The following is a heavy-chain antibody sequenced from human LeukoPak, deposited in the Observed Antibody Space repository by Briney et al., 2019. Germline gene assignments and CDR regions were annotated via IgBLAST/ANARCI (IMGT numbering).Heavy chain of an antibody. CDR2: IYISGST. Sequence: SETLSLTCTVSGGSISSYYWSWIRQPAGKGLEWIGRIYISGSTNYNPSLKSRVTMSVDTSKNQFSLKLSSVTAADTAVYYCARHECGGSCYPEDYWGQGTLVTVSS. J-gene: IGHJ4*02. CDR1: GGSISSYY. D-gene: IGHD2-15*01. V-gene: IGHV4-4*07. CDR3: ARHECGGSCYPEDY.